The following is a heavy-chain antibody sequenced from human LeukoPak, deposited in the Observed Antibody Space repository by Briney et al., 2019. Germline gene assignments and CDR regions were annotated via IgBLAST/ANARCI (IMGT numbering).Heavy chain of an antibody. V-gene: IGHV1-69*13. D-gene: IGHD3-9*01. CDR3: ARAYDILTGYSS. J-gene: IGHJ3*01. CDR2: IIPIFGTA. CDR1: GYTFTSYG. Sequence: ASVKVSCKASGYTFTSYGISWVRQAPGQGLEWMGGIIPIFGTANYAQKFQGRVTITADESTSTAYMELSSLRSEDTAVYYCARAYDILTGYSSWGQGTMVTVSS.